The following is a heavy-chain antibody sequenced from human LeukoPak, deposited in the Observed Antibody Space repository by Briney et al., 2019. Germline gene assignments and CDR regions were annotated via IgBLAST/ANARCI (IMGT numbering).Heavy chain of an antibody. CDR3: ARRGHSGSFLDAFDI. D-gene: IGHD1-26*01. CDR1: GYSFTTYW. J-gene: IGHJ3*02. CDR2: IYPGDSDT. V-gene: IGHV5-51*01. Sequence: GESLKISCKGSGYSFTTYWIGWVRQIPGKGLEWMGIIYPGDSDTTYSPSFQGQVTISADKSINTAYLQWSSLKASDTAMYYCARRGHSGSFLDAFDIWGQGTMVTVSS.